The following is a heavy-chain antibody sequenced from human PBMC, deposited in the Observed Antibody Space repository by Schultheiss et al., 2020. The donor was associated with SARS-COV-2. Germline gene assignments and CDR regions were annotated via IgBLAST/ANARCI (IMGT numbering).Heavy chain of an antibody. CDR3: AKVKGGPYYYGMDV. J-gene: IGHJ6*02. CDR1: GFTFSTYA. D-gene: IGHD1-26*01. V-gene: IGHV3-23*01. CDR2: ISYSSGSA. Sequence: GESLKISCAASGFTFSTYAMSWVRQAPGKGLEWVSSISYSSGSAYYADSVKGRFSISRDNSKNTLYLEMNSLRAEDTAVYYCAKVKGGPYYYGMDVWGQGTTVTVSS.